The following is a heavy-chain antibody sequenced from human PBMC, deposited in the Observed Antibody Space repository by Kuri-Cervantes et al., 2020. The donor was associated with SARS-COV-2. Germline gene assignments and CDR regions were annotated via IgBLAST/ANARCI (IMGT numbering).Heavy chain of an antibody. CDR3: AKFLTAWSSNYYYYYGMDV. V-gene: IGHV3-33*06. Sequence: GGSLRLSCAASGFTFSSYGMHWVRQAPGKGLEWVAVIWYDGSNKYYADSVKGRFTISRDNSKNTLYLQMNSLRAEDTAVYYCAKFLTAWSSNYYYYYGMDVWGQGTTVTVSS. CDR1: GFTFSSYG. CDR2: IWYDGSNK. J-gene: IGHJ6*02. D-gene: IGHD3-3*01.